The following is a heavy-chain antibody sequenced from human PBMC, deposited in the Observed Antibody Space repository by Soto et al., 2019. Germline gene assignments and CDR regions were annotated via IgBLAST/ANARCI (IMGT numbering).Heavy chain of an antibody. V-gene: IGHV3-30*03. CDR2: ISYDGNNK. CDR3: ARGPSYSDAYFDC. D-gene: IGHD4-17*01. CDR1: EFTFSNYA. Sequence: QVQLVESGGGVVQPGGSLRLSCAASEFTFSNYAMHWVRQPPGKGLQWLAVISYDGNNKYYADSVEGRFTISRDNSKKTVYLQINSLRLADTAVYYCARGPSYSDAYFDCWCQGALVSVSS. J-gene: IGHJ4*02.